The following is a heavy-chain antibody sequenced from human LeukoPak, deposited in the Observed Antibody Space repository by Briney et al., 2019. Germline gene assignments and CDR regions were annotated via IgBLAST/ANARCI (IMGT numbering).Heavy chain of an antibody. CDR2: ISSSSSYI. CDR3: ARVPGRYSSSWYGPEDWTV. V-gene: IGHV3-21*01. J-gene: IGHJ6*02. D-gene: IGHD6-13*01. CDR1: GFTFSSYS. Sequence: GGSLRLSCAASGFTFSSYSMKWVRQAPGKGLEWVSSISSSSSYIYYADSVKGRFTISRDNAKDSLYLQMNSLRAEDTAVYYCARVPGRYSSSWYGPEDWTVWGQGTTVTVSS.